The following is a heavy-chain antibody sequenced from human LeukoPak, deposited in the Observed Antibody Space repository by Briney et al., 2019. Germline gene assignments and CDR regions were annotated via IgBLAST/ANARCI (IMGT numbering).Heavy chain of an antibody. Sequence: SVEVSCKASGGTFSTYVISWVRQAPGQGLEWMGGIIPMSGTTNYAQKFQGRVTIIADESTTTAYMEVSSLRSEDTAVYYCARDSPTVTNVYYGMDVWGQGTTVTVSS. CDR3: ARDSPTVTNVYYGMDV. CDR2: IIPMSGTT. CDR1: GGTFSTYV. J-gene: IGHJ6*02. D-gene: IGHD4-17*01. V-gene: IGHV1-69*01.